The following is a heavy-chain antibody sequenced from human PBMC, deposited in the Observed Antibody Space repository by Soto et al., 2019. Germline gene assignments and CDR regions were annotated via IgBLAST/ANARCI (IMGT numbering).Heavy chain of an antibody. D-gene: IGHD6-19*01. V-gene: IGHV1-18*01. CDR1: DYTFTNYG. J-gene: IGHJ3*02. CDR3: ARSSSGPPPDAFDI. Sequence: QVQLVQSGAEVKKPGATVKVSCEASDYTFTNYGISWVRQAPGQGLEWMGWISAYNGNTNYAQKLQGRVTMTTDTSTSTAYMELRSLRSDDTAVYYCARSSSGPPPDAFDIWGQGTMVTVSS. CDR2: ISAYNGNT.